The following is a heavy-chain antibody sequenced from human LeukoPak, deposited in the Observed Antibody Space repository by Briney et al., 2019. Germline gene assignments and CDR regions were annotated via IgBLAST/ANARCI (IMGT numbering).Heavy chain of an antibody. CDR3: ARADYYYYMDV. Sequence: SETLSLTCTVSVASITSYYWSCIRQPPGKGLEWIGYIYTSGSTNYNPSLKSRVTISVDTSKNQFSLKLSSVTAADTAVYYCARADYYYYMDVWGKGTTVTVSS. CDR1: VASITSYY. CDR2: IYTSGST. V-gene: IGHV4-4*09. J-gene: IGHJ6*03.